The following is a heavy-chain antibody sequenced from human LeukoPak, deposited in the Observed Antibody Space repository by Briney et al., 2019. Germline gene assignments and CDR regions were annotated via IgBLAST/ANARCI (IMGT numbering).Heavy chain of an antibody. J-gene: IGHJ6*02. Sequence: ASVKVSCKASGYTFTGYGISWVRQAPGQGLEWMGWISAYNGNTNYAQKLQGRVTMTTDTSTSTAYMELRSLRSDDTAVYHCAGQSKYMIVGYYGMDVWGQGTTVTVSS. CDR2: ISAYNGNT. CDR3: AGQSKYMIVGYYGMDV. V-gene: IGHV1-18*01. D-gene: IGHD3-22*01. CDR1: GYTFTGYG.